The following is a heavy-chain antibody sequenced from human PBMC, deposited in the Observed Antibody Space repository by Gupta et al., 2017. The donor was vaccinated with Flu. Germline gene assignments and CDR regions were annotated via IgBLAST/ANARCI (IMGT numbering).Heavy chain of an antibody. Sequence: EVQLVESGGGLVQPGRSLRLSCEASGFSFDDYAMHWVRQAPGKGLEWVSGISWNSGDTGYAESVKGRFTVSRDNAKNSLYLQMNSLRADDTALYYCTKDCSGAGSDAFDFWGQGTMVTVSS. CDR3: TKDCSGAGSDAFDF. CDR1: GFSFDDYA. V-gene: IGHV3-9*01. CDR2: ISWNSGDT. J-gene: IGHJ3*01. D-gene: IGHD1-26*01.